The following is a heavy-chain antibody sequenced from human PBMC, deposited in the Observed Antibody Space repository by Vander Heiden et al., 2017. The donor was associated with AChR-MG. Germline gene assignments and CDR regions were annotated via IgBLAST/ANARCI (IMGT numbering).Heavy chain of an antibody. J-gene: IGHJ3*02. D-gene: IGHD2-15*01. CDR2: ISWNSGSI. Sequence: EVQLVESGGGLVQRGRSLRLSCAAAGFTFDDYAMHWVRQAPGKVLEWVSGISWNSGSIGYADSVKGRFTISRDNAKNSLYLQMNSLRAEDTALYYCAKDGSAGIWGQGTMVTVSS. CDR3: AKDGSAGI. V-gene: IGHV3-9*01. CDR1: GFTFDDYA.